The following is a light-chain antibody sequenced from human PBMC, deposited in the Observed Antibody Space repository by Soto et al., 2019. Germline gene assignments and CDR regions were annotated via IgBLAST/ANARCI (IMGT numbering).Light chain of an antibody. J-gene: IGLJ2*01. Sequence: QSVLTQPASVSGCLGQSVTISCTGSNSDVGGYDYVSWFQQHPGKAPQLIIFDVFNRPSGVSSRFSGSKSGYTASLTISILQAEDEATYYCCSYTDNATPVFGGGTKVTVL. CDR3: CSYTDNATPV. CDR1: NSDVGGYDY. CDR2: DVF. V-gene: IGLV2-14*01.